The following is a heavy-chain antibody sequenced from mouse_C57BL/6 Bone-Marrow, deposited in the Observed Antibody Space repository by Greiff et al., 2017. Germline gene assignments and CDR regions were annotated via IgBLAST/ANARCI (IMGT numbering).Heavy chain of an antibody. Sequence: VQGVESGPGLVAPSQSLSITCTVSGFSLTSYGVDWVRQSPGKGLEWLGVIWGVGSTNYNSALKSRLSISKDNSKSQVFLKMNSLQTDDTAMYYCASIRLRPYAMDYWGQGTSVTVSS. D-gene: IGHD2-4*01. CDR2: IWGVGST. V-gene: IGHV2-6*01. CDR3: ASIRLRPYAMDY. J-gene: IGHJ4*01. CDR1: GFSLTSYG.